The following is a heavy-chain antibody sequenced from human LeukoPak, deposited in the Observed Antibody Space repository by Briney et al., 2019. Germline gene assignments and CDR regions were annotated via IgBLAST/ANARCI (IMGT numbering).Heavy chain of an antibody. V-gene: IGHV3-23*01. J-gene: IGHJ4*02. CDR3: AKVAKYYYGSETYYFFEH. D-gene: IGHD3-10*01. CDR1: RFTISSYA. Sequence: GGSLRLSCAASRFTISSYAMSWVRQAPGKGLEWVSGISGSSGSTYYADSVKGRFTIARDNAKNSLYLQMNSLRVEDTAVYYCAKVAKYYYGSETYYFFEHWGQGTPVTASS. CDR2: ISGSSGST.